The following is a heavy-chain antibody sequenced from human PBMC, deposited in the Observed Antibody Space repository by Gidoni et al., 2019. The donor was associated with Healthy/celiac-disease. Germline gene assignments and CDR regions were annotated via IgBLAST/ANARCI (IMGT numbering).Heavy chain of an antibody. CDR3: ARDKSSGQDEGGYYYYYGMDV. CDR2: ISAYNGNT. Sequence: QVQLVQSGAEVKKPGASVKVSCKASGYTFTSYGISWVRQAPGQGLEWMGWISAYNGNTNYAQKLQGRVTMTTDTSTSTAYMELRSLRSDDTAVYYCARDKSSGQDEGGYYYYYGMDVWGQGTTVTVSS. V-gene: IGHV1-18*04. CDR1: GYTFTSYG. D-gene: IGHD6-19*01. J-gene: IGHJ6*02.